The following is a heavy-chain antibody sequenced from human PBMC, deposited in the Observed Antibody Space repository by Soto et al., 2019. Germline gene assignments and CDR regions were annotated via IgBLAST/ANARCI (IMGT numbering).Heavy chain of an antibody. V-gene: IGHV3-23*01. CDR1: GFTFSSNA. D-gene: IGHD3-3*01. J-gene: IGHJ4*02. CDR3: ASGGYFDLWSGFSPHDY. Sequence: GGSLRLSCAASGFTFSSNAMSWVRQAPGKGLEWVAGISAIGRNAFYADSVRGRFTVSRDNANGTLSLQMNSLKVEDTAVYYCASGGYFDLWSGFSPHDYWGQGTLVTVSS. CDR2: ISAIGRNA.